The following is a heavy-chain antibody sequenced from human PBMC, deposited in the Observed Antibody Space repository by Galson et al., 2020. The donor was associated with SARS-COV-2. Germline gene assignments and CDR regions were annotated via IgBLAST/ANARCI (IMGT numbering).Heavy chain of an antibody. D-gene: IGHD3-10*01. V-gene: IGHV3-33*01. CDR2: IWYDGSNK. J-gene: IGHJ5*02. Sequence: GGSLRLSCAASGFTFSSYGMHWVRQAPGKGLEWVAVIWYDGSNKYYADSVKGRFTISRDNSKNTLYLQMNSLRAEDTAVYYCARDHRAKPAYNWYDPWGQGTLVTVSS. CDR3: ARDHRAKPAYNWYDP. CDR1: GFTFSSYG.